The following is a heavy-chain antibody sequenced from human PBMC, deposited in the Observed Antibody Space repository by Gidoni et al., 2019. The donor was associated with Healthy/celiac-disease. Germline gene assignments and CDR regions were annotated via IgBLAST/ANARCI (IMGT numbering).Heavy chain of an antibody. CDR2: IRSKAYGGTT. D-gene: IGHD3-10*01. CDR3: TRDQRTYGSGSYTMDY. J-gene: IGHJ4*02. V-gene: IGHV3-49*05. Sequence: EVQLVESGGGLVKPGRSLRLSCTASGFTFGDYAMSWFRQAPGKGLEWVGFIRSKAYGGTTEYAASVKGRFTISRDDSKSIAYLQMNSLKTEDTAVYYCTRDQRTYGSGSYTMDYWGQGTLVTVSS. CDR1: GFTFGDYA.